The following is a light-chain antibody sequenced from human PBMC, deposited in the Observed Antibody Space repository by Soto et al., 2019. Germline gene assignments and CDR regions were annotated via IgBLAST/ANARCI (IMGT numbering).Light chain of an antibody. V-gene: IGKV3-20*01. Sequence: EIVLTQSPGTLSLSPGERATLSCRASQSVSSSYLAWYQQKPGQAPRLLIYGASSRATGIPDRCSGSGSGTDFTLTISRLEPEDFAVYYCQQYGSSPTFGPGTKVYSK. CDR3: QQYGSSPT. J-gene: IGKJ3*01. CDR1: QSVSSSY. CDR2: GAS.